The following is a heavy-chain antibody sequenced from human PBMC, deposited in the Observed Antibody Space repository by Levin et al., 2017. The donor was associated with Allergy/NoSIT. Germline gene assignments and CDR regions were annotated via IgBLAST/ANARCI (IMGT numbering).Heavy chain of an antibody. CDR3: ARDNIALQDAFDI. CDR2: ISWNSGSI. J-gene: IGHJ3*02. CDR1: GFTFDDYA. Sequence: GGSLRLSCAASGFTFDDYAMHWVRQAPGKGLEWVSGISWNSGSIGYADSVKGRFTISRDNAKNSLYLQMNSLRTEDTALYYCARDNIALQDAFDIWGQGTMVIVSS. V-gene: IGHV3-9*01.